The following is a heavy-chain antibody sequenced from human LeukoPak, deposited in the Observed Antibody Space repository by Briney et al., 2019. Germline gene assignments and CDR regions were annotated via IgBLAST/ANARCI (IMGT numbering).Heavy chain of an antibody. Sequence: GSSVKVSCKASGGTFSSYAISWVRQAPGQGLEWMGGIIPSFGTANYAQKFQGRVTITADESTSTAYMELSSLRSEDTAVYYCARDSWYCSGGSCTPFDAFDIWGQGTMVTVSS. CDR2: IIPSFGTA. V-gene: IGHV1-69*01. CDR3: ARDSWYCSGGSCTPFDAFDI. J-gene: IGHJ3*02. D-gene: IGHD2-15*01. CDR1: GGTFSSYA.